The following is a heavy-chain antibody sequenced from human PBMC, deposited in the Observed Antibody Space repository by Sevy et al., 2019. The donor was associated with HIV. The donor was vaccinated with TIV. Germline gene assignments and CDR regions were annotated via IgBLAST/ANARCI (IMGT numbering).Heavy chain of an antibody. CDR3: ARSDYGSGRF. V-gene: IGHV3-48*03. D-gene: IGHD3-10*01. J-gene: IGHJ4*02. Sequence: GGSLRLSCAASGFTFSSYEMNWVRQAPGKGLEWISYISSSGSTIYYADSVKGRFTSSRDNAKNSLYLEMNSLRAEDTAVYYCARSDYGSGRFWGQGTLVTVSS. CDR2: ISSSGSTI. CDR1: GFTFSSYE.